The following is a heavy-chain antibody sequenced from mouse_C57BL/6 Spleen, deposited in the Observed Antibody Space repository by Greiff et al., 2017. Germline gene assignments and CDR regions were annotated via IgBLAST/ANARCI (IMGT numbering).Heavy chain of an antibody. CDR2: INPSSGYT. Sequence: QVQLQQSGAELARPGASVKMSCKASGYTFTSYTMHWVKQRPGQGLEWIGYINPSSGYTKYNQKFKDKATLTADKSSSTAYMQLRSLTSEDSAVYYCAVSGEGPGFAYGGQGTLVTVSA. D-gene: IGHD3-3*01. J-gene: IGHJ3*01. V-gene: IGHV1-4*01. CDR3: AVSGEGPGFAY. CDR1: GYTFTSYT.